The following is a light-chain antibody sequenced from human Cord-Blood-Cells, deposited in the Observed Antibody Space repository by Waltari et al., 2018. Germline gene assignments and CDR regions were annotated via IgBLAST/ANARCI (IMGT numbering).Light chain of an antibody. J-gene: IGKJ5*01. CDR2: AAS. CDR1: QSMSSH. CDR3: QQSYSTLT. V-gene: IGKV1-39*01. Sequence: DIQMTQSPSSLSASVGDRVAITFRARQSMSSHFNWYQQKPGKAPKLLIYAASSLQSGVPSRFSGSGSGTDFTLTISSLQPEHFATYYCQQSYSTLTFGQGTRLEIK.